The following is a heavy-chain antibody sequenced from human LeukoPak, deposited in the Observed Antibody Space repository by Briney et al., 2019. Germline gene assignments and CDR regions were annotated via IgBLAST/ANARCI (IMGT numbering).Heavy chain of an antibody. D-gene: IGHD2-8*01. V-gene: IGHV1-2*04. CDR2: INPNSGGT. J-gene: IGHJ4*02. Sequence: ASVKVSCKASGYTFTGYYMHWVRQAPGQGLEWMGWINPNSGGTNYAQKFQGWVTMTRDTSISTAYMELSRLRSDDTAVYYCARDVGYCTIGVCQGLFDYWGQGTLVTVSS. CDR3: ARDVGYCTIGVCQGLFDY. CDR1: GYTFTGYY.